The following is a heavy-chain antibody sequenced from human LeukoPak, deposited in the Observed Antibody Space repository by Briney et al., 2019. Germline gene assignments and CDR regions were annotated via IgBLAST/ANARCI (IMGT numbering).Heavy chain of an antibody. CDR1: GFTFSSYA. J-gene: IGHJ4*02. CDR2: ISGSGGST. Sequence: PGGSLRLSCAASGFTFSSYAMSWVRQAPGKGLEWVSAISGSGGSTYYADSVKGRFTISRDNSKNTLYLQMNSLRAEDTAVYYCAKPGIAVAGKLGDLMYYFDYWGQGTLVTVSS. D-gene: IGHD6-19*01. V-gene: IGHV3-23*01. CDR3: AKPGIAVAGKLGDLMYYFDY.